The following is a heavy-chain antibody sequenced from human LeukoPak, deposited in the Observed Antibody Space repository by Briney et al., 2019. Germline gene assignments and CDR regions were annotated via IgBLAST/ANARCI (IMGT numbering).Heavy chain of an antibody. CDR3: ARELSQIVWGGLDY. Sequence: GGSLRLSCAASGYIFSHYGMQWVRQAPRKGLEWVAVIQNDASTENFADSVKGRFTISRDNSKNTVFLQMNSLRVEDTAVYYCARELSQIVWGGLDYGGQGTLVSVSS. J-gene: IGHJ4*02. CDR1: GYIFSHYG. V-gene: IGHV3-33*05. CDR2: IQNDASTE. D-gene: IGHD2-21*01.